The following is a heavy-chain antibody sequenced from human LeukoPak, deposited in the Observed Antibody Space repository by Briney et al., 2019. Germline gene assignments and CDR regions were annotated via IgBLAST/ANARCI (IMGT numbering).Heavy chain of an antibody. CDR1: GYTFTSYG. CDR2: ISAYNGNT. D-gene: IGHD2-2*01. J-gene: IGHJ5*02. V-gene: IGHV1-18*01. CDR3: ARGWGIPAPISWFDP. Sequence: GASVKVSCKASGYTFTSYGISWVRQAPGQGLEWMGWISAYNGNTNYAQKLQGRVTMTTGTSTSTAYMELSSLRSDDTAIYYCARGWGIPAPISWFDPWGQGTLVTVSS.